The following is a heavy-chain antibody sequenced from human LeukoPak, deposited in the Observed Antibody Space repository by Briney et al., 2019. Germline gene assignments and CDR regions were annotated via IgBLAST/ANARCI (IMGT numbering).Heavy chain of an antibody. J-gene: IGHJ4*02. CDR1: GGSISSSSYY. V-gene: IGHV4-39*07. Sequence: PSETLSLTCTVSGGSISSSSYYWGWIRQPPGKGLEWIGSIYYSGSTYYNPSLKSRVTISVDTSKNQFSLKLSSVTAADTAVYYCARVTVRGAIIDYWGQGTLVTVSS. D-gene: IGHD3-10*01. CDR2: IYYSGST. CDR3: ARVTVRGAIIDY.